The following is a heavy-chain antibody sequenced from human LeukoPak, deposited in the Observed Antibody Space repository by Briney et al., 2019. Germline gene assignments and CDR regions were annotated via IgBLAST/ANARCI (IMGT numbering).Heavy chain of an antibody. J-gene: IGHJ3*02. CDR1: GYTFTSYG. D-gene: IGHD6-19*01. V-gene: IGHV1-18*01. CDR3: ARDKIAVAGMQDAFDI. Sequence: GASVKVSCKASGYTFTSYGISWVRQAPGQGLEWMGWISAYNGNTNYAQKLQGRVTMTTDTSTSTAYMELRSLRSDDTAVYYCARDKIAVAGMQDAFDIWGQGTMVTVSS. CDR2: ISAYNGNT.